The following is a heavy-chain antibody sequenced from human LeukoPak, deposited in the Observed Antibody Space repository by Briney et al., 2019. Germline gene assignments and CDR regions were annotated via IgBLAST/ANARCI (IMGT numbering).Heavy chain of an antibody. CDR2: IRQDGGVK. J-gene: IGHJ4*02. CDR3: ARTVVVVVGASDYFDY. D-gene: IGHD2-2*01. V-gene: IGHV3-7*03. Sequence: GSLRLSCAASGLTFSSYWMTWVRQAPGKGLEWVANIRQDGGVKYYMDSAKGRFTLSRDNAKSSLYLQMNSLRVKDTAMYFCARTVVVVVGASDYFDYWGQGTLVTVSS. CDR1: GLTFSSYW.